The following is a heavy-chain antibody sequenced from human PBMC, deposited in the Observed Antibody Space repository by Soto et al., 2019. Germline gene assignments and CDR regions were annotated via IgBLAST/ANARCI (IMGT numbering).Heavy chain of an antibody. J-gene: IGHJ4*02. CDR1: DGSISPYY. CDR2: LYYAGTT. V-gene: IGHV4-59*08. D-gene: IGHD3-22*01. CDR3: ARLGGYYQALDS. Sequence: QVQLQESGPGLVKPSETLSLNCTVSDGSISPYYWSWIRQPPGKGLEWIGYLYYAGTTTYNPSLKSRVSISVDTSKNEVSLKLTSVTAADTAVYYCARLGGYYQALDSWGQGTVVTVSS.